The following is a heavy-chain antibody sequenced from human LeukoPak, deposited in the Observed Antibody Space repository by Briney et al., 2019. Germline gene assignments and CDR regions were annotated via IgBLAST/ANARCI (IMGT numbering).Heavy chain of an antibody. CDR2: ISYDGCNK. CDR1: VLTLSSYV. D-gene: IGHD3-22*01. Sequence: GWALTLSCVASVLTLSSYVMHWVGQAPATGLEWVALISYDGCNKYNADSLKGRFTISRDNSKHTLYLQMNSLRAGDTAVYYCARDLYDSSGYSAWVLDIWGQGTMVTVSS. J-gene: IGHJ3*02. V-gene: IGHV3-30*04. CDR3: ARDLYDSSGYSAWVLDI.